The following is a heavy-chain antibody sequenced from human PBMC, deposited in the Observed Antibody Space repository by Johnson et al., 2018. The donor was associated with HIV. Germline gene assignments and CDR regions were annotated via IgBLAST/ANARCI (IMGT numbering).Heavy chain of an antibody. Sequence: VHLVESGGGLVQPGGSLRLSCAASGFTFSSYWMSWVRQAPGKGLEWVANIKQDGTKVYYADSVKGRFTSARDNSKNMLYLQMNNLRVEDTAVYYCAKDVGNYWPDAFDIWGQGAVVTVSS. CDR2: IKQDGTKV. V-gene: IGHV3-7*01. D-gene: IGHD3-3*01. CDR1: GFTFSSYW. CDR3: AKDVGNYWPDAFDI. J-gene: IGHJ3*02.